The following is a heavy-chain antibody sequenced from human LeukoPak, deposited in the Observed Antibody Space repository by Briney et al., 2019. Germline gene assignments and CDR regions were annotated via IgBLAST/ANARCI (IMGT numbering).Heavy chain of an antibody. CDR3: ARIKVTMARGVPASAFDI. V-gene: IGHV4-59*01. Sequence: SETLSLTCTVSGGSISSYYWSWIRQPPGKGLEWIGYIYYSGSTNYNPSLKSRVTISVDTSKNQFSLKLSSVTAADTAVYYCARIKVTMARGVPASAFDIWGQGTTVTVSS. CDR1: GGSISSYY. D-gene: IGHD3-10*01. J-gene: IGHJ3*02. CDR2: IYYSGST.